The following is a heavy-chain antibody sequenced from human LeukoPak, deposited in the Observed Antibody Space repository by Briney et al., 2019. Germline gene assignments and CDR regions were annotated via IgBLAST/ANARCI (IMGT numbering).Heavy chain of an antibody. D-gene: IGHD3-10*01. J-gene: IGHJ4*02. V-gene: IGHV3-48*03. CDR2: ISSSGTTI. Sequence: QSGGSLRLSCAASGLTFSSYEMNWVRQAPGKGLEWVSYISSSGTTIYYADSVKGRFTISRDNAKNSLYLRMNSLRAEDTAIYYCATKRAVRGDYWGQGTLVTVSS. CDR3: ATKRAVRGDY. CDR1: GLTFSSYE.